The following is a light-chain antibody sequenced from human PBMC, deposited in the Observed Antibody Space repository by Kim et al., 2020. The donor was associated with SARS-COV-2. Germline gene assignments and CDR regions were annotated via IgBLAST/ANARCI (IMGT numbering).Light chain of an antibody. Sequence: EIVLTQSPGTLSLSPGEGATLSCRASESVSRDYLAWYQQRPGQAPRLLISGATRRASGIPDRFSGSGSGTDFTLTISRLGPEDFAIYYCQQYGSSPRWTFGQRTKVDIK. CDR3: QQYGSSPRWT. CDR1: ESVSRDY. V-gene: IGKV3-20*01. J-gene: IGKJ1*01. CDR2: GAT.